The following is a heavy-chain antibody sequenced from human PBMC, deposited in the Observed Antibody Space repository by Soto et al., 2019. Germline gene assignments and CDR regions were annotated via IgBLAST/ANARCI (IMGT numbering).Heavy chain of an antibody. J-gene: IGHJ6*04. CDR2: IWYDGSNK. CDR1: GFTFSSYG. Sequence: GGSLRLSCAASGFTFSSYGMHWVRQAPGKGLEWVAVIWYDGSNKYYADSVKGRFTISRDNSKNTLYLQMNSLRAEDTAVYYCARVRQLVASYYYYYGMDVWGKGTTVTVSS. CDR3: ARVRQLVASYYYYYGMDV. D-gene: IGHD6-13*01. V-gene: IGHV3-33*01.